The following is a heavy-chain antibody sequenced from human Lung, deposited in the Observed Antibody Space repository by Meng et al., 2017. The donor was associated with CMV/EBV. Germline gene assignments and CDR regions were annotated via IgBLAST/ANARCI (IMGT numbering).Heavy chain of an antibody. CDR2: INPSGGST. Sequence: ASVKVSCQASGYTFTRYYMHWVRQAPGQGLEWMGIINPSGGSTSYAQKFQGRVTMTRDTSTSTVYMELSSQRSEDTAVYYCATPARYDFWSGYRYWGQGTLVTVSS. D-gene: IGHD3-3*01. CDR3: ATPARYDFWSGYRY. V-gene: IGHV1-46*01. J-gene: IGHJ4*02. CDR1: GYTFTRYY.